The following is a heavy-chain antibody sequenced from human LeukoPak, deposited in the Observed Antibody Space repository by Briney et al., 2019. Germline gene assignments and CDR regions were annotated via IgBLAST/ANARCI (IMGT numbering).Heavy chain of an antibody. CDR2: ISAYNGNT. Sequence: ASVKVSCKASGYTFTSYGISCVRQAPGQGLEWMGWISAYNGNTNYAQKLQGRVTMTTDTSTSTAYIELRSLRSDDTAVYYCARSPPVDTAMVTGWGQGTLVTVSS. D-gene: IGHD5-18*01. CDR3: ARSPPVDTAMVTG. J-gene: IGHJ4*02. CDR1: GYTFTSYG. V-gene: IGHV1-18*01.